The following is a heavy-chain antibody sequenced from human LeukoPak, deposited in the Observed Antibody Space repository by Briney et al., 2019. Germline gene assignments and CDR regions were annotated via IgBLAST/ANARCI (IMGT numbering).Heavy chain of an antibody. V-gene: IGHV4-30-4*08. Sequence: SQTLSLTCTVSGGSISSGDYYWSWIRQPPGKGLEWIGYIYYSGSTYYNPSLKSRVTISVDTSKNQFSLKLSSVTAADTAVYYRARVGTGLYDFWSGSLAYYYYMDVWGKGTTVTVSS. CDR3: ARVGTGLYDFWSGSLAYYYYMDV. CDR2: IYYSGST. CDR1: GGSISSGDYY. J-gene: IGHJ6*03. D-gene: IGHD3-3*01.